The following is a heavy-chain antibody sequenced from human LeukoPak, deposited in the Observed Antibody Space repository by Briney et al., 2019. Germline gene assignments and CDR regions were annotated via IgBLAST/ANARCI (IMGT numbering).Heavy chain of an antibody. CDR2: ISYDGSNK. D-gene: IGHD3-10*01. Sequence: PGGSLRLSCAASGFTFSSYATHWVRQAPGKGLDWVALISYDGSNKYYADSVKGRFTISRDNSKNTLYLQMNSLRAEDTAVYYCARDAGWFGEYDFWGQGTLVTVSS. J-gene: IGHJ4*02. CDR3: ARDAGWFGEYDF. V-gene: IGHV3-30-3*01. CDR1: GFTFSSYA.